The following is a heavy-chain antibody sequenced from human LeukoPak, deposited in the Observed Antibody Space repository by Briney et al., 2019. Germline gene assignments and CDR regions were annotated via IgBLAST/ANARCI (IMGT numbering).Heavy chain of an antibody. CDR3: ARAGGIRFLEWLPIKHYFDY. CDR1: GDSVSSISYY. V-gene: IGHV4-39*07. CDR2: VYYSGST. D-gene: IGHD3-3*01. J-gene: IGHJ4*02. Sequence: SETLSLTCTVSGDSVSSISYYWGWIRQPPGKGLEWIGSVYYSGSTNYNPSLKSRVTISVDTSKNQFSLKLSSVTAADTAVYYCARAGGIRFLEWLPIKHYFDYWGQGTLVTVSS.